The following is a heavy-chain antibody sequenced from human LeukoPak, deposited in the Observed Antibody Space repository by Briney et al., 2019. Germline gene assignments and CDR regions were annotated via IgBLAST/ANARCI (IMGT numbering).Heavy chain of an antibody. J-gene: IGHJ4*02. D-gene: IGHD3-22*01. CDR1: GGSISSYY. Sequence: SETLSLTCTVSGGSISSYYWSWIRQPPGKGLEWIGYIYYSGSTNYNPSLKSRVTISVDTSKNQFSLKLSSVTAADTAVYYCAREGAYYYDSSDYFDYWGQGTLVTVSS. V-gene: IGHV4-59*01. CDR3: AREGAYYYDSSDYFDY. CDR2: IYYSGST.